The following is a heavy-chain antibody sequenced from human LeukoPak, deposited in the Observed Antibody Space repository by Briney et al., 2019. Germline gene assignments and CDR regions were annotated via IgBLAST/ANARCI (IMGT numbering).Heavy chain of an antibody. V-gene: IGHV1-24*01. D-gene: IGHD6-13*01. CDR1: GYTLTELS. CDR2: FDPEDGET. Sequence: ASVKVSCKVSGYTLTELSMHWVRQAPGKGLEWMGGFDPEDGETIYAQKFQGRVTMTEDTSTDTAYMELSSLRSEDTAVYYCARGASYSSSWLDAFDIWGQGTMVTVSS. CDR3: ARGASYSSSWLDAFDI. J-gene: IGHJ3*02.